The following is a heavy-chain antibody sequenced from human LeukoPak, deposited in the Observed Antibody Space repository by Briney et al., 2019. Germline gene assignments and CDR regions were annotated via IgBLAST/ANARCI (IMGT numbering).Heavy chain of an antibody. V-gene: IGHV3-30-3*01. D-gene: IGHD2-15*01. Sequence: LGGSLRLSCVVSGFTFTNYVVHWVRQAPGKGLEWVTLVSSDGGIKYYADSVKGRFSVSRDISKNTLYLQMNSLRVDDTAVYYCARDSETTPIHVLGYWGQGTLVTVSS. CDR2: VSSDGGIK. J-gene: IGHJ4*02. CDR3: ARDSETTPIHVLGY. CDR1: GFTFTNYV.